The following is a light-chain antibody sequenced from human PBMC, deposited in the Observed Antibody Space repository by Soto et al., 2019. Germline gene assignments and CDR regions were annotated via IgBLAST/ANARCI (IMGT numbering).Light chain of an antibody. CDR1: QSIGNY. CDR3: QQRSSWPFT. J-gene: IGKJ3*01. CDR2: ATS. Sequence: EVVLTQSPATLSLSPGEGATLSCRASQSIGNYLAWYQQKPGQAPRLLIYATSNRATGIPARFSGSGSGTDFTRTSSSLEPEDVAVYYCQQRSSWPFTFGPGTKVDIK. V-gene: IGKV3-11*01.